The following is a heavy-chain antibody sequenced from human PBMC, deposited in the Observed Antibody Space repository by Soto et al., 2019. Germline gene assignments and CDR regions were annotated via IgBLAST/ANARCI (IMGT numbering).Heavy chain of an antibody. V-gene: IGHV4-39*01. CDR1: GGSISSSSYY. D-gene: IGHD5-12*01. CDR3: ARSYDGHFDY. CDR2: IYYSGST. J-gene: IGHJ4*02. Sequence: SETLSLTCTVSGGSISSSSYYWGWIRRPPGKGLEWIGSIYYSGSTYYNPSLKSRVTISVDTSKNQFSLKLSSVTAADTAVYYCARSYDGHFDYWGQGTLVTVSS.